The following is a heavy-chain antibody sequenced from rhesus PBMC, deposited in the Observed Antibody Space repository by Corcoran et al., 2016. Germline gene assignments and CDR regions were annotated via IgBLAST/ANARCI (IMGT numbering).Heavy chain of an antibody. V-gene: IGHV4S7*01. CDR2: IDSVRGNT. Sequence: QLQLQESGPGLLRPSETLSLTCAVSGGSISGGYAWGWIRQPPGKGREWIGKIDSVRGNTYYNPSPRSRATISTDTSKNQFSLKLSSVTAADTAVYYCAKPYGSNYWYFDIWGPGTPITISS. D-gene: IGHD4-29*01. J-gene: IGHJ2*01. CDR3: AKPYGSNYWYFDI. CDR1: GGSISGGYA.